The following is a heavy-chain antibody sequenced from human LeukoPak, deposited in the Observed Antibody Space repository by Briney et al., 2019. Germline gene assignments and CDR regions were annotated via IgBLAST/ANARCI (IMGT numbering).Heavy chain of an antibody. CDR3: ARDLPLLRWPYYGMDV. CDR1: GYNFIGYY. CDR2: INPHSGDT. J-gene: IGHJ6*02. Sequence: ASVKVSCKASGYNFIGYYMHWVRQAPGQGLEWMGWINPHSGDTNYAQLFQGRVTLTRDTSTSTVYMELSSLRSEDTAVYYCARDLPLLRWPYYGMDVWGQGTTVTVSS. V-gene: IGHV1-2*02. D-gene: IGHD4-23*01.